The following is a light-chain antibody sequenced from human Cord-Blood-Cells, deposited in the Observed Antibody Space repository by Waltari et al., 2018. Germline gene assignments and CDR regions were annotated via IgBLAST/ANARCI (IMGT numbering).Light chain of an antibody. Sequence: SPPSLAVSLGERATINCKSSQSVLYSSNNKNYLAWYQQTPGQPPKLLIYWASTRESGVPDRFSGSGSGTDFTLTISSLQAEDVAVYYCQQYYSTPLTFGPGTKVDIK. V-gene: IGKV4-1*01. CDR3: QQYYSTPLT. J-gene: IGKJ3*01. CDR2: WAS. CDR1: QSVLYSSNNKNY.